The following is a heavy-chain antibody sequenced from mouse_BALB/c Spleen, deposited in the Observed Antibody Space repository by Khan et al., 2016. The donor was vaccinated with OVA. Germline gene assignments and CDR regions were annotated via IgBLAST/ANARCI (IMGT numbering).Heavy chain of an antibody. CDR1: GYTFTNYG. J-gene: IGHJ4*01. Sequence: QIQLVQSGPELKKPGETVKISCKASGYTFTNYGMNWVKQAPGKGLKWMGWINTYTGEPTYADDFKGRFAFSLETSARTAYLQINNLKNEDMATYFCARKVYDGYYVEAMDYWGQGTSVTVSS. CDR2: INTYTGEP. D-gene: IGHD2-3*01. CDR3: ARKVYDGYYVEAMDY. V-gene: IGHV9-1*02.